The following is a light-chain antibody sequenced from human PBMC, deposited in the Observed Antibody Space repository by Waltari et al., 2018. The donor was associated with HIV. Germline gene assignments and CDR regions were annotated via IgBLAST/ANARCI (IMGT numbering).Light chain of an antibody. CDR2: WAS. CDR1: QSVFYSSNNKNY. Sequence: DIVMTQSPGSLAVSLGERATINCKSSQSVFYSSNNKNYLAWYQQKPGQPPKLLIYWASTRYSGVPDRFSGSGSETDFALTISSLQAEDVAVYYCQQYYNTPYTFGQGTKLEIK. V-gene: IGKV4-1*01. CDR3: QQYYNTPYT. J-gene: IGKJ2*01.